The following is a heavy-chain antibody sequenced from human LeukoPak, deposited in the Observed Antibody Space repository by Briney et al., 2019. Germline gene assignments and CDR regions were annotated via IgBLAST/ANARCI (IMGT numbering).Heavy chain of an antibody. J-gene: IGHJ4*02. CDR2: ISSSSSYI. D-gene: IGHD3-22*01. V-gene: IGHV3-21*01. CDR1: GFTFSSYS. CDR3: AKGSHYYDSSGYPSRFDY. Sequence: GGSLRLSCAASGFTFSSYSMNWVRQAPGKGLEWVSSISSSSSYIYYADSVKGRFTISRDNAKNSLYLQMNSLRAEDTAVYYCAKGSHYYDSSGYPSRFDYWGQGTLVTVSS.